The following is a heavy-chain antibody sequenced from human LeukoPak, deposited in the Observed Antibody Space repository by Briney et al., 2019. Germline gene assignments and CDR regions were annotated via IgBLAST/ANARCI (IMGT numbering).Heavy chain of an antibody. V-gene: IGHV4-34*01. J-gene: IGHJ6*03. CDR2: INYSGST. D-gene: IGHD4-11*01. Sequence: SETLSLTCAVYGGSLNGYYWTWIRQPPGKGLEWIGEINYSGSTIYNPSLESRVTISIDTSENQVSLKVTSVTAADSGVYYCARAPLYYSNPSTYYYYMDVWGKGTTVAVSS. CDR1: GGSLNGYY. CDR3: ARAPLYYSNPSTYYYYMDV.